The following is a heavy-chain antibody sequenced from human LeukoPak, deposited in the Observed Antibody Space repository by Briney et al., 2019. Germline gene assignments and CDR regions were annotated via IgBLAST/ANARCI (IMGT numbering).Heavy chain of an antibody. D-gene: IGHD2-2*01. CDR1: GFTFSNYT. J-gene: IGHJ4*02. CDR3: AKGSTSSRPYYFDY. V-gene: IGHV3-23*01. Sequence: GGSLRLSCAASGFTFSNYTMSWVRQAPGKGLERFSAITDSGGDTYYADSVKGRFTISRDNSKNTLDLQMNSLRAEDTAVYYCAKGSTSSRPYYFDYWGQGALVTVSS. CDR2: ITDSGGDT.